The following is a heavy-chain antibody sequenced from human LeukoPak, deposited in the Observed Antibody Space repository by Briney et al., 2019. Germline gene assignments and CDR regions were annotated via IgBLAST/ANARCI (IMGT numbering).Heavy chain of an antibody. CDR1: GFTFSNYW. CDR2: INQDGSEK. D-gene: IGHD5-18*01. V-gene: IGHV3-7*03. CDR3: AKDSRGYSYGLIDY. J-gene: IGHJ4*02. Sequence: PGGSLRLSCAASGFTFSNYWMSWVRQAPGRGLEWVANINQDGSEKHCVDSLKGRFTISRDNAKNSLYLHVNSLRAEDTALYYCAKDSRGYSYGLIDYWGQGTLVTVSS.